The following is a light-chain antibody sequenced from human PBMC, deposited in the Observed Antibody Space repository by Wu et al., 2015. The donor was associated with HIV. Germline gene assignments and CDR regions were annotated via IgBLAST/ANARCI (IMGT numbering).Light chain of an antibody. Sequence: EIVLTQSPDTLSLSPGERATLSCRASQSVSSTYLAWYQQKPGHPPRLLIYAASRRATGIPDRFSGSGSGTDFTLTISRLEPEDFAVYYCQQYGSSLFTFGPGTKVDIK. J-gene: IGKJ3*01. CDR2: AAS. CDR3: QQYGSSLFT. V-gene: IGKV3-20*01. CDR1: QSVSSTY.